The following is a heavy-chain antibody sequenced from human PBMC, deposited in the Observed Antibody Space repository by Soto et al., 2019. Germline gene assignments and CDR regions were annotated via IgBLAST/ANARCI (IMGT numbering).Heavy chain of an antibody. V-gene: IGHV1-24*01. CDR3: ATASYDSSGYLPMPFDY. CDR2: FDPEDGET. J-gene: IGHJ4*02. Sequence: QVQLVQSGAAVKKPGASVKVSCKVSGYTLTELSMHWVRQAPGKGLEWMGGFDPEDGETIYAQKFQGRVTMTEDTSTDTAYMELSSLRSEDTAVYYCATASYDSSGYLPMPFDYWGQGTLVTVSS. CDR1: GYTLTELS. D-gene: IGHD3-22*01.